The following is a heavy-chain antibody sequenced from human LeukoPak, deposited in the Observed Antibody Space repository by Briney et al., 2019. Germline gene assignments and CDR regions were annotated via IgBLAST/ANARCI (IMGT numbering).Heavy chain of an antibody. CDR2: IYNSGNT. J-gene: IGHJ4*02. V-gene: IGHV4-59*01. CDR3: ARAWGHSSGLYFDY. CDR1: GGSISTYY. D-gene: IGHD3-22*01. Sequence: PSETLSLTCSVSGGSISTYYWSWIRQPPGKELEWIGYIYNSGNTHYNPSLKSRVTISVDTSKNQFSLMLSSVTAADTAVYYCARAWGHSSGLYFDYWGQGTLVTVSS.